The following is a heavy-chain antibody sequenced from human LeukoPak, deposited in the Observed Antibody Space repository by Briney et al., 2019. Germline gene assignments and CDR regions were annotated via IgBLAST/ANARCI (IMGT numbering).Heavy chain of an antibody. V-gene: IGHV3-11*04. J-gene: IGHJ6*03. CDR2: ISSSGSTI. D-gene: IGHD3-3*01. CDR3: ARALRYDFWSGYYTGNNYYYMDV. Sequence: GGSLRLSCAASGFTFSDYYMSWIRQAPGKGLEWVSYISSSGSTIYYADSVKGRFTISRDNAKDSLYLQMNSLRAEDTAVYYCARALRYDFWSGYYTGNNYYYMDVWGKGTTVTVSS. CDR1: GFTFSDYY.